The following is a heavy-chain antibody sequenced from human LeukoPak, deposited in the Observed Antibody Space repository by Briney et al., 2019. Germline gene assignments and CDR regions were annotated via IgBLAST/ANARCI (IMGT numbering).Heavy chain of an antibody. D-gene: IGHD3-9*01. Sequence: GGSLRLSCVASGFAFSRSGMNWVRQAPGKGLEGLSCISPSSSTRHYADSVKGRLIISRDNAKNSLYLQMNSLTEEDTAVYYCARDIPGALTGYCRGFDYWGQGTPVTVSS. CDR3: ARDIPGALTGYCRGFDY. J-gene: IGHJ4*02. CDR2: ISPSSSTR. V-gene: IGHV3-48*02. CDR1: GFAFSRSG.